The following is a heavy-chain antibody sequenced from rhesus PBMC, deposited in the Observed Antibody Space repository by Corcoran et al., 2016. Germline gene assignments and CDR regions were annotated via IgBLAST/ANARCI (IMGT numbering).Heavy chain of an antibody. CDR3: ARREYDYNFWTGYFDY. D-gene: IGHD3-3*01. CDR2: IYGSSVSP. CDR1: GASISSDY. Sequence: QVQLQESGPGLVKPSETLSLTFSVSGASISSDYWSGIRQPPGKGLEWIGYIYGSSVSPYDNPSLKSRVIISTDTSKNQFSMKLPSVTAADAAVYYCARREYDYNFWTGYFDYWGQGVLVTVSS. V-gene: IGHV4S7*01. J-gene: IGHJ4*01.